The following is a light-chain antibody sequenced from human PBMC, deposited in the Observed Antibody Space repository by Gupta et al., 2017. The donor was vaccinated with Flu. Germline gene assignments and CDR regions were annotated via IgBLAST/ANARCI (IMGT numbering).Light chain of an antibody. CDR1: QGISSY. Sequence: SSFSASTGDRVTITCRASQGISSYLAWYQQKPGKAPKLLIYAASTLQSGVPSRFSGSGSGTDFTLTISCLQSEDFATYYYQQYYSYPPLTFGGGTKVEIK. CDR3: QQYYSYPPLT. V-gene: IGKV1-8*01. J-gene: IGKJ4*01. CDR2: AAS.